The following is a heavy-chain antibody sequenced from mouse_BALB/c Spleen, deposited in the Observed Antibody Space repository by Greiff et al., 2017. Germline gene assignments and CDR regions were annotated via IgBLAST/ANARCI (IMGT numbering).Heavy chain of an antibody. Sequence: VKLQESGPGLVAPSQSLSITCTVSGFSLTSYGVHWVRQPPGKGLEWLGVIWAGGSTNYNSALMSRLSISKDNSKSQVFLKMNSLQTDDTAMYYCASYYYGSSPYYYAMDYWGQGTSVTVSS. CDR1: GFSLTSYG. D-gene: IGHD1-1*01. V-gene: IGHV2-9*02. J-gene: IGHJ4*01. CDR3: ASYYYGSSPYYYAMDY. CDR2: IWAGGST.